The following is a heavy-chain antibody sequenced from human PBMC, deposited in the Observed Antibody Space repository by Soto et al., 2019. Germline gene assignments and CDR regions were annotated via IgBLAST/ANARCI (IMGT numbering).Heavy chain of an antibody. CDR2: IYWNYDK. CDR3: AKVDFYYYGMDV. Sequence: SRPTLVHPTQTLTLTCSFSGFSLTTTEVGVGWIRQPPGKALEWLAFIYWNYDKRYSPSLKNSLTITEDTSKNQVVLSLPNMAPVDTGTYYSAKVDFYYYGMDVWGKGTTVTVSS. J-gene: IGHJ6*04. CDR1: GFSLTTTEVG. V-gene: IGHV2-5*04.